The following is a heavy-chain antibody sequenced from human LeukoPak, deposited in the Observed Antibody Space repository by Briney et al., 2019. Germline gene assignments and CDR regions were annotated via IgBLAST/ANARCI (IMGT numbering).Heavy chain of an antibody. CDR2: ISSSSSYI. D-gene: IGHD2-15*01. CDR3: ARDHHDIVVVVAATPWLDP. V-gene: IGHV3-21*01. CDR1: GFTFSCYS. Sequence: GGSLRLSCAASGFTFSCYSMNLVRQAPGKGLEWVSSISSSSSYIYYADSVKGRFTISRDNAKNSLYLQMNSLRAEDTAVYYCARDHHDIVVVVAATPWLDPWGQGTLVTVSS. J-gene: IGHJ5*02.